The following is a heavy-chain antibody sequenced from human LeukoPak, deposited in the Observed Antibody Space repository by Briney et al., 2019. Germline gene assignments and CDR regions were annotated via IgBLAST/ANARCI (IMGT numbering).Heavy chain of an antibody. CDR3: ARVGDHIVLMAQWGVGAFDI. J-gene: IGHJ3*02. CDR1: GGTFSSYA. Sequence: SVKVSCKASGGTFSSYAISWVRQATGQGIAWMGGIIPIFGTATCEQEFQGRVTITADESSSTAYMELSSLRAEDAAVYYCARVGDHIVLMAQWGVGAFDIWGQGTMVTVSS. CDR2: IIPIFGTA. D-gene: IGHD2-8*01. V-gene: IGHV1-69*01.